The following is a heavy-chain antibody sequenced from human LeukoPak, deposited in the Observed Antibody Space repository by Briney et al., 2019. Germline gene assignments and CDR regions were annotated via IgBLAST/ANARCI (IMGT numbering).Heavy chain of an antibody. J-gene: IGHJ6*03. CDR2: INHNGST. CDR3: ARRRWLVRSCYMDV. D-gene: IGHD6-19*01. Sequence: PSETLSLTCAVYGGSFSGYYWSWIRQPPGKGLEWIGEINHNGSTNYNPSLKSRVTISVDTSKNQFSLKLSSVTAADTAVYYCARRRWLVRSCYMDVWGKGPRSPSP. V-gene: IGHV4-34*01. CDR1: GGSFSGYY.